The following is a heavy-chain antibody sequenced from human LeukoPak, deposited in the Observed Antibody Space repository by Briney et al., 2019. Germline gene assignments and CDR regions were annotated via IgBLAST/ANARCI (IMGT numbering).Heavy chain of an antibody. J-gene: IGHJ4*02. CDR1: SGSISSSTYY. CDR3: ARHGYCSGGSCYWDY. V-gene: IGHV4-39*01. Sequence: SETLSLTCTVSSGSISSSTYYRGWIRQPPGKGLEWIGSLYYSGSTYYNSSLKSRVTISVDTSKNQFSLRLSSVTAADTAVYYCARHGYCSGGSCYWDYWGQGTLVTVSS. D-gene: IGHD2-15*01. CDR2: LYYSGST.